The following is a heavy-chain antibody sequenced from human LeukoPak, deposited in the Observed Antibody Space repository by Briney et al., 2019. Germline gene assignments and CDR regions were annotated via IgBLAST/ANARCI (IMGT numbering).Heavy chain of an antibody. J-gene: IGHJ4*02. Sequence: ASVKVSCKASGYTFSIYGISWVRQAPGQGLEWMGWISAYNGNTNYAQKLQGRVTMTTDTSTSTAYMDLRSLRSDDTAVYYCARGQYYYDSSDYRNFDYWGQGTLVTVSS. CDR3: ARGQYYYDSSDYRNFDY. V-gene: IGHV1-18*01. CDR1: GYTFSIYG. D-gene: IGHD3-22*01. CDR2: ISAYNGNT.